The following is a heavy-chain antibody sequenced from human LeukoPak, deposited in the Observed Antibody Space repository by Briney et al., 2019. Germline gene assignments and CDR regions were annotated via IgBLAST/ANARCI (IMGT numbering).Heavy chain of an antibody. Sequence: PGGSLRLSCAASGFTFSSYAMSWVRQAPGKGLEWVSAISGSGGSTYYADSVKGRFTISRDNSKNTLYLQMNSLRAEDTAVYYCANGALTYYDYVWGTLPIFDYWGQGTLVTVSS. CDR2: ISGSGGST. CDR1: GFTFSSYA. J-gene: IGHJ4*02. D-gene: IGHD3-16*01. V-gene: IGHV3-23*01. CDR3: ANGALTYYDYVWGTLPIFDY.